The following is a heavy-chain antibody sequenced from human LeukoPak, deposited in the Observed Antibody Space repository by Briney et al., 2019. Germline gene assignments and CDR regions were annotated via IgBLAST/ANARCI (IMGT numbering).Heavy chain of an antibody. Sequence: SETLSLTCTVSGGSISSSSYYWGWIRQPPGKGLEWIGSIYYSGSTYYNPSLKSRVTISVDTSKNQFSLKLSSVTAADTAVYYCARESLTWLQSRTSWFDPWGQGTLVTVSS. CDR2: IYYSGST. CDR1: GGSISSSSYY. J-gene: IGHJ5*02. V-gene: IGHV4-39*07. D-gene: IGHD5-24*01. CDR3: ARESLTWLQSRTSWFDP.